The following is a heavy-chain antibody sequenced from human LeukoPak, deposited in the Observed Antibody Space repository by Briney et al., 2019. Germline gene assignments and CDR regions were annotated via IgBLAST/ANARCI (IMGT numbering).Heavy chain of an antibody. CDR3: ARVEYCGGDCWEWFDR. D-gene: IGHD2-21*02. CDR2: IAHSGST. V-gene: IGHV4-4*02. J-gene: IGHJ5*02. CDR1: GGSITSNNW. Sequence: PSGTLSLTCAVSGGSITSNNWWSWVRQPPGKGLEWIGEIAHSGSTNYNTSLKSRVIMSVDKSKNQFSLKLNSVTAADTGVYYCARVEYCGGDCWEWFDRWGQGTLVTVSS.